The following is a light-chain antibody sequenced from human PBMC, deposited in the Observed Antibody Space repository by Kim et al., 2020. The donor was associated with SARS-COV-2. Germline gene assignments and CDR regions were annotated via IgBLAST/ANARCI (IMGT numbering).Light chain of an antibody. Sequence: AIQLTQSPSSLSASVGDRVTITCRASQGISSALAWYQQKPGKAPKLLIYDASSLESGVPSRFSGSGSGTDFTLTISSLQPEDFATYYCQQFGTFGGGTKVDIK. V-gene: IGKV1-13*02. CDR1: QGISSA. CDR2: DAS. J-gene: IGKJ4*01. CDR3: QQFGT.